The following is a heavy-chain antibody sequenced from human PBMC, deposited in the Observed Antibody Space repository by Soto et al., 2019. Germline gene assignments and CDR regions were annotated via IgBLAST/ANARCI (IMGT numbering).Heavy chain of an antibody. CDR1: GDSVSKYY. CDR3: ARSPAYGDYANLDT. Sequence: SETLSLTCTVSGDSVSKYYWNWIRQPAGKGLEWIGRIHSTRSPNYNPSLKSRVTMSVDTSKNQFSLKLNLTSVTAADTAVYYCARSPAYGDYANLDTWGQGALVTVSS. CDR2: IHSTRSP. J-gene: IGHJ5*02. V-gene: IGHV4-4*07. D-gene: IGHD4-17*01.